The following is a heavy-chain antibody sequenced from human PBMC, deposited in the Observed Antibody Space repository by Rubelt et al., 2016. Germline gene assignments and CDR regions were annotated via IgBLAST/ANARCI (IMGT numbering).Heavy chain of an antibody. V-gene: IGHV1-18*01. D-gene: IGHD6-6*01. J-gene: IGHJ4*02. CDR1: GGTFSSYA. Sequence: QVQLVQSGAEVKKPGSSVTVSCKASGGTFSSYAISWVRQAPGHGLEWMGWISAYNGNTNYAQKLEGRVTMTTDTSTSTAYMELRSLRSDDTAVYYCARVNSLSSSDDYWGQGTLVTVSS. CDR2: ISAYNGNT. CDR3: ARVNSLSSSDDY.